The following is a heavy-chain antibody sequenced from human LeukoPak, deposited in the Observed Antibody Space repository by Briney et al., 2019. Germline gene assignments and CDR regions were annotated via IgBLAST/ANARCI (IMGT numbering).Heavy chain of an antibody. J-gene: IGHJ4*02. V-gene: IGHV1-18*01. CDR2: ISAYNGNT. CDR1: GYTFTNYG. Sequence: ASVKVSCKASGYTFTNYGISWVRQAPGQGLELMGWISAYNGNTNYAQKFQGRVSMATDTSTSTAYMELRSLRSDDTAVYYCAREGYYDSSGYYYYGYWGQGTLVTVSS. CDR3: AREGYYDSSGYYYYGY. D-gene: IGHD3-22*01.